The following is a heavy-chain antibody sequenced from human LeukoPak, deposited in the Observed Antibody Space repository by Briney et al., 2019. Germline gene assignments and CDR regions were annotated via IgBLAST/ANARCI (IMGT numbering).Heavy chain of an antibody. CDR2: LYTGGNT. Sequence: PAETLSLTCTVSGVSITSDYWSWIRQPPGKGLEWIGFLYTGGNTIYNPSLKSRVTISVDTSKYQFSLKLTSVTAADTAVYYCSRSSTYYGSFDPWGQGTLVTVSS. V-gene: IGHV4-4*09. CDR1: GVSITSDY. CDR3: SRSSTYYGSFDP. J-gene: IGHJ5*02. D-gene: IGHD3-3*01.